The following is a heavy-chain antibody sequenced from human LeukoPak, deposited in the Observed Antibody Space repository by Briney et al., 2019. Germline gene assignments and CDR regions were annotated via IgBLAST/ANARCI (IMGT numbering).Heavy chain of an antibody. Sequence: GESLKISCKGSGYNFANYWIACGRQMPGRDLEWMGIIYPGDSDTRYCPSFLGQVIISPDKSISTVYLQWSSLKASDTALYYCARYGYYYDSSGYYPLFDFWGQGTLVTVSS. D-gene: IGHD3-22*01. CDR3: ARYGYYYDSSGYYPLFDF. CDR1: GYNFANYW. V-gene: IGHV5-51*01. CDR2: IYPGDSDT. J-gene: IGHJ4*02.